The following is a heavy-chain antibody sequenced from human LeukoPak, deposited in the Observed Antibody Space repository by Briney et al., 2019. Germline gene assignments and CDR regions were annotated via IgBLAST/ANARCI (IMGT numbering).Heavy chain of an antibody. CDR2: IYYSGST. J-gene: IGHJ4*02. D-gene: IGHD3-16*02. V-gene: IGHV4-39*01. CDR1: GDSISSGSYY. CDR3: ARFVWGSYRYGHY. Sequence: ASETLSLTCTVSGDSISSGSYYWGWIRQPPGKGLEWIGSIYYSGSTYYNPSLRDRVTISVDTSNNQFSLELSSVTAADTAAYYCARFVWGSYRYGHYWGQGTLVTVSS.